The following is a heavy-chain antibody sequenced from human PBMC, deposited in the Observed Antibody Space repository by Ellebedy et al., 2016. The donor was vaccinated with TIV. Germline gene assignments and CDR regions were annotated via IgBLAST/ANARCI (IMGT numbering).Heavy chain of an antibody. Sequence: MPGGSLRLSCTVSGGSTSSFSYYWGWIRQPPGKGLEWIGSIYYSGSTYYNASLKSRVTISVDTSKNQFSLKLSSVTAADTAVYYCARHFFRGLTVAMLAYFDYWGQGTLVTVSS. D-gene: IGHD6-19*01. CDR2: IYYSGST. V-gene: IGHV4-39*01. CDR1: GGSTSSFSYY. CDR3: ARHFFRGLTVAMLAYFDY. J-gene: IGHJ4*02.